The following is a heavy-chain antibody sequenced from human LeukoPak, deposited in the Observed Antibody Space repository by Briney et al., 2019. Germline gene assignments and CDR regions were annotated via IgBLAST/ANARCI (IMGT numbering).Heavy chain of an antibody. CDR1: GYSISTGYY. J-gene: IGHJ5*02. V-gene: IGHV4-38-2*02. Sequence: SETLSLTCTVSGYSISTGYYWDWIRQPPGQGLEWIGTFYHSGSTYYNPSLKSQVTISVDTSKNQFSLKLTSVTAADTAVYYCARGYSSSWYLNWFDPWGQGTLVTVSS. CDR3: ARGYSSSWYLNWFDP. CDR2: FYHSGST. D-gene: IGHD6-13*01.